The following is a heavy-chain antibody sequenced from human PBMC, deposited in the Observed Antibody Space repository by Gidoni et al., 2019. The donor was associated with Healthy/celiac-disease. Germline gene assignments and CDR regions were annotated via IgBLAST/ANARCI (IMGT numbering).Heavy chain of an antibody. CDR1: GFTFSSYA. CDR2: ISYDGSNK. V-gene: IGHV3-30-3*01. CDR3: ARDSGSFDY. D-gene: IGHD3-10*01. J-gene: IGHJ4*02. Sequence: QVQLVESGGGVVQPGRSLRLYCAASGFTFSSYAMHWVRQAPGKGLEWVAVISYDGSNKYYADSVKGRFTISRDNSKNTLYLQINSLRAEDTAVYYCARDSGSFDYWGQGTLVTVSS.